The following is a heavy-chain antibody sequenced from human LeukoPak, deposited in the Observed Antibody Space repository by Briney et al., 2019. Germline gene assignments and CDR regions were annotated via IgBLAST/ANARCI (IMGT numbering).Heavy chain of an antibody. CDR3: ASRIRDTAMVNVY. CDR1: GYTFTGYY. V-gene: IGHV1-2*02. CDR2: INPNSGGT. Sequence: ASVTVSCKASGYTFTGYYMHWVRQAPGQGLAWMGWINPNSGGTNYAQKFQGRVTMTRDTSISTAYTELSRLRSDDTAVYYCASRIRDTAMVNVYWGQGTLVTVSS. D-gene: IGHD5-18*01. J-gene: IGHJ4*02.